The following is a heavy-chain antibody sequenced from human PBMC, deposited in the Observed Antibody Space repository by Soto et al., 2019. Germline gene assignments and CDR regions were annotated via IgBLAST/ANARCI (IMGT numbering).Heavy chain of an antibody. J-gene: IGHJ5*02. V-gene: IGHV1-46*03. CDR2: INPSGGST. D-gene: IGHD3-9*01. Sequence: EASVTVSCKASGYTFTSYYMHWVRQAPGQGLEWMGIINPSGGSTSYAQKFQGRVTMTRDTSTSTVYMELSSLRSEDTAVYYCARDRSYDILTGYYTADLPPSWFDPWGQGTLVTVSS. CDR1: GYTFTSYY. CDR3: ARDRSYDILTGYYTADLPPSWFDP.